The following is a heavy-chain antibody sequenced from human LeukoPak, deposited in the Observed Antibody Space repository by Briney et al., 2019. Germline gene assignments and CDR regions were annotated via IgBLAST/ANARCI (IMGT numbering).Heavy chain of an antibody. J-gene: IGHJ4*02. CDR1: GFTFSSYW. D-gene: IGHD4-17*01. CDR2: INKDGSEK. Sequence: GGSLRLSCAASGFTFSSYWMSWVRQAPGKGLEWVAHINKDGSEKYYVDSVRGRFTISRDNAKNSLYLQMNSLRAEDTAVYYCAREGGDYGFDYEGRGKGATVSS. CDR3: AREGGDYGFDY. V-gene: IGHV3-7*01.